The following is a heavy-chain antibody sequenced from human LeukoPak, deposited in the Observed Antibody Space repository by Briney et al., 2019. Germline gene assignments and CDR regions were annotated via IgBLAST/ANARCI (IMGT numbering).Heavy chain of an antibody. Sequence: NPSETLSLTCTVSGGSISSSSYYWGWIRQPPGKGLEWIGSIYYSGSTYYNPSLKSRVTISVDTSKNQFSLKLSSVTAADTAVYYCARRLYSPGNYYYMDVWGKGTTVTVSS. V-gene: IGHV4-39*01. D-gene: IGHD2-2*02. CDR2: IYYSGST. J-gene: IGHJ6*03. CDR1: GGSISSSSYY. CDR3: ARRLYSPGNYYYMDV.